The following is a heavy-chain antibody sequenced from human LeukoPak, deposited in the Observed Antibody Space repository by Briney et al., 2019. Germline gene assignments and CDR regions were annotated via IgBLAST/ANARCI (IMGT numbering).Heavy chain of an antibody. CDR2: INPSGGST. J-gene: IGHJ4*02. D-gene: IGHD2-8*01. CDR1: GYTFTSYY. Sequence: ASVKVSCTASGYTFTSYYMHWVRQAPGQGLEWMGIINPSGGSTSYAQKFQGRVTMTTDTSTSTAYMELRSLRSDDTAVYYCAINEWSPESTFDYWGQGTLVTVSS. V-gene: IGHV1-46*01. CDR3: AINEWSPESTFDY.